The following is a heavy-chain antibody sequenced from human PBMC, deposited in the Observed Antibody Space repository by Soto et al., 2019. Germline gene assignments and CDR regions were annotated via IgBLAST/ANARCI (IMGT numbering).Heavy chain of an antibody. D-gene: IGHD3-3*02. J-gene: IGHJ3*02. CDR2: IGGDGGST. Sequence: EAQLLESGGGLVQPGGSLRLSCAASGFTFSNYAMSWVRQAPGKGLEWVSVIGGDGGSTYYADSVKGRFTVSRDNSKNTLYLQMDSLRADDTAVYYCAKDSISRNHIYDPFDIWGQGTMVTVSS. CDR1: GFTFSNYA. V-gene: IGHV3-23*01. CDR3: AKDSISRNHIYDPFDI.